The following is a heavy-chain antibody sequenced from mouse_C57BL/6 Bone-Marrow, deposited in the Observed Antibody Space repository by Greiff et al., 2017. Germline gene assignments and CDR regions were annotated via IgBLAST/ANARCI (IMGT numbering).Heavy chain of an antibody. CDR3: ARNYGNYDLFDY. CDR2: IHPNSGST. CDR1: GYTFTSYW. V-gene: IGHV1-64*01. D-gene: IGHD2-1*01. J-gene: IGHJ2*01. Sequence: QVQLQQPGAELVKPGASVKLSCKASGYTFTSYWMHWVKQRPGQGLEWIGMIHPNSGSTNYNEKFKSKATLTVDKSSSTAYMQLGSLTSEDSAVYYCARNYGNYDLFDYWGQGTTLTVAS.